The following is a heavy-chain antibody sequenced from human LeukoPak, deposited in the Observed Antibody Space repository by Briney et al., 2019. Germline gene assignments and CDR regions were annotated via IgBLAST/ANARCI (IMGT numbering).Heavy chain of an antibody. V-gene: IGHV4-59*08. Sequence: PSETLSLTCTVSGDSISTYYGSWIRQPPGKGLEWIGYIDYSGSTAYNPSLNGRVAVSLDASKNQFSLKLRSVTAADTAVYYCARLNGGNWGPGILVTVSS. J-gene: IGHJ4*02. CDR2: IDYSGST. CDR3: ARLNGGN. CDR1: GDSISTYY. D-gene: IGHD4-23*01.